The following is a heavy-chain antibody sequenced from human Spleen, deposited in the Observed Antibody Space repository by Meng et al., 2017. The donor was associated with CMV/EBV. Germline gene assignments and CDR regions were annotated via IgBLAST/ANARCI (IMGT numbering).Heavy chain of an antibody. CDR2: INWNGGST. Sequence: GGSLRLSCAASGFTFDDYGMSWVRQAPGKGLEWVSGINWNGGSTGYADSVKGRFTISRDNAKNALYLQMNSLRAEDTALYYCARVGEVSAAGPFDYWGQGTLVTVSS. CDR3: ARVGEVSAAGPFDY. V-gene: IGHV3-20*04. CDR1: GFTFDDYG. D-gene: IGHD6-13*01. J-gene: IGHJ4*02.